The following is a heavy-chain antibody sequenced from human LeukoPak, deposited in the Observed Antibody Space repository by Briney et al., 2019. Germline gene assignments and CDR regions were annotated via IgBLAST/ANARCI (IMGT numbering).Heavy chain of an antibody. CDR2: ISSTGGTT. CDR1: GITFSSYG. D-gene: IGHD1-26*01. J-gene: IGHJ6*03. V-gene: IGHV3-23*01. Sequence: GGSLRLSCAASGITFSSYGMSWVRQAPGKGLEWVSSISSTGGTTYYADSVKGRFTISRDNSKNSLYLQMISLRAEDTAIYYCARDPYSGSYGDSYYYYMDVWGKGTTVTISS. CDR3: ARDPYSGSYGDSYYYYMDV.